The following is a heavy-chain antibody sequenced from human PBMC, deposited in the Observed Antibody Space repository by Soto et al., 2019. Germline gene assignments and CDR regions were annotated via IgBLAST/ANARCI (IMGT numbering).Heavy chain of an antibody. V-gene: IGHV1-69*02. CDR1: GGTFSSYT. CDR2: IIPILGIA. Sequence: SVKVSCKASGGTFSSYTISWVRQAPGQGLEWMGRIIPILGIANYAQKFQGRVTITADKSTSTAYMDLSSLRSEDTALYYCARDVDRSNAFDIWGQGTMVTVSS. CDR3: ARDVDRSNAFDI. J-gene: IGHJ3*02. D-gene: IGHD5-12*01.